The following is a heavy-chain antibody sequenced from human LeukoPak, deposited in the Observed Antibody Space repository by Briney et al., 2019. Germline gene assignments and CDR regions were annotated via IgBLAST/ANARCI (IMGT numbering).Heavy chain of an antibody. CDR2: ISSSSSYT. D-gene: IGHD4-17*01. V-gene: IGHV3-11*03. J-gene: IGHJ1*01. CDR3: ASGNGDEYFHH. CDR1: GFTFSDYC. Sequence: GGSLRLSSAASGFTFSDYCMSWIRQAPGKGLEWVSYISSSSSYTNYADSVKGRFTISRDNVKNSLYLQMNSLRAEDTAVYYCASGNGDEYFHHWGQGTLVTVSS.